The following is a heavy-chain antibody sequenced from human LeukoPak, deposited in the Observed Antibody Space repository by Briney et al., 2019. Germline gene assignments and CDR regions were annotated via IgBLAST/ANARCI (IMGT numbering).Heavy chain of an antibody. V-gene: IGHV5-51*01. CDR2: IYPGDSDT. CDR3: ARRRAEFGELTSIDY. CDR1: GYSFTSYW. J-gene: IGHJ4*02. D-gene: IGHD3-10*01. Sequence: GESLKISCKGSGYSFTSYWIGWVRQMPGKGLEWMGIIYPGDSDTRYSPSFQGQVTISADKSISTAYLQWSSLKASDTAMYYCARRRAEFGELTSIDYWGQGTLVTVSS.